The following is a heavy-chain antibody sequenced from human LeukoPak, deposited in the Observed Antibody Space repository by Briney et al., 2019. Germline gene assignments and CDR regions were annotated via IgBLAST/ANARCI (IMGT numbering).Heavy chain of an antibody. D-gene: IGHD1-7*01. J-gene: IGHJ3*02. CDR1: GGSISSYY. V-gene: IGHV4-59*01. CDR3: ARGHNWNYRSAFDI. Sequence: SETLSLTCTVSGGSISSYYWSWIRQPPGKGLEWIGYIYYSGSTNYNPSLKSRVTISVDTSKNQFSLKLSSATAADTAVYYCARGHNWNYRSAFDIWGQGTMVTVSS. CDR2: IYYSGST.